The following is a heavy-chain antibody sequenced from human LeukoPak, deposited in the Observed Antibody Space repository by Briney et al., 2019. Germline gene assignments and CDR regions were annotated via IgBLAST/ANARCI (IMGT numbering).Heavy chain of an antibody. CDR2: IQYDGSNT. CDR1: GFTFSSYT. D-gene: IGHD6-13*01. Sequence: GGSLRLSCAVSGFTFSSYTMHWVRQAPGKGLEWVAFIQYDGSNTYYGDSVKGRFTISRDNSKNTLYLQMNSLRAEDTAVYYCAKDLIAAAGIDYWGQGTLVTVSS. CDR3: AKDLIAAAGIDY. J-gene: IGHJ4*02. V-gene: IGHV3-30*02.